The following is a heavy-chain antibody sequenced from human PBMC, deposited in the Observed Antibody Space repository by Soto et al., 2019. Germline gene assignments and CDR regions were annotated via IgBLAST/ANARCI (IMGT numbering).Heavy chain of an antibody. J-gene: IGHJ4*02. Sequence: AAVKDSGKAAGYTFTGCYMHWVRQAPGKGIEWMGWIHPNSGGTNYAQQFQGRVTMTRDTSISTAYMELSRLRSDDTAVYYCARLQEQWLGPPDYWGQGTLVTVSS. CDR2: IHPNSGGT. V-gene: IGHV1-2*02. D-gene: IGHD6-19*01. CDR1: GYTFTGCY. CDR3: ARLQEQWLGPPDY.